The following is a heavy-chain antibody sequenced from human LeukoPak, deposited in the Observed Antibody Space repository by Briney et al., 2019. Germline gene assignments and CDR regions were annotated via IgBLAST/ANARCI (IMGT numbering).Heavy chain of an antibody. Sequence: GGSLRLSCAASGFTFSSYWMHWVRQAPGKGLVWVSRTNSDGSSTSYADSVKGRFTISRDNAKNTLYLQMNSLRAEDTAVYYCARATWIQLWLIDYWGQGTLVTVSS. V-gene: IGHV3-74*01. D-gene: IGHD5-18*01. CDR2: TNSDGSST. CDR1: GFTFSSYW. J-gene: IGHJ4*02. CDR3: ARATWIQLWLIDY.